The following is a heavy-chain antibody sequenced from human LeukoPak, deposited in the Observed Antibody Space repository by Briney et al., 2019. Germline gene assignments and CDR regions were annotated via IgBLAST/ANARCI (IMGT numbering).Heavy chain of an antibody. J-gene: IGHJ4*02. V-gene: IGHV3-48*01. CDR3: ARRAGYCSGGSCTGLYYFDY. Sequence: GGSLRLSCAASGFTFSSYSMNWVRQAPGKGLEWVSYISSSSSTIYYADSVKGRFTISRDNAKNSLYLQMNSLRAEDTAVHYCARRAGYCSGGSCTGLYYFDYWGQGTLVTVSS. CDR1: GFTFSSYS. D-gene: IGHD2-15*01. CDR2: ISSSSSTI.